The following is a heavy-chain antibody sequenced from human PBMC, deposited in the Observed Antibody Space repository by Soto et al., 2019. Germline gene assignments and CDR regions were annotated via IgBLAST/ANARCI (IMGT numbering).Heavy chain of an antibody. CDR1: GGSISSYY. Sequence: SETLSLTCTVSGGSISSYYWSWIRQPPGKGLEWIGYIYYSRSTNYNPSLKSRVTILVDTSKNQFSLKLSSVTAADTAVYYCARGVSLGYSDWFDPWGQGTLVTVSS. V-gene: IGHV4-59*01. CDR3: ARGVSLGYSDWFDP. CDR2: IYYSRST. D-gene: IGHD2-2*03. J-gene: IGHJ5*02.